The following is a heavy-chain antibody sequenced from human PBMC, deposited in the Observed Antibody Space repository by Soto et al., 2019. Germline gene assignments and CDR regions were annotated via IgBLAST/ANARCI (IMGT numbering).Heavy chain of an antibody. D-gene: IGHD2-2*01. J-gene: IGHJ4*02. CDR1: GFTFSSYA. Sequence: GGSLRLSCAASGFTFSSYAMHWVRQAPGKGLEWVAVISYDGSNKYYADSVKGRFTISRDNSKNTLYLQMNSLRAEDTAVYYCAKVEGSSCPEFDYWGQGTLVTVSS. CDR3: AKVEGSSCPEFDY. CDR2: ISYDGSNK. V-gene: IGHV3-30-3*01.